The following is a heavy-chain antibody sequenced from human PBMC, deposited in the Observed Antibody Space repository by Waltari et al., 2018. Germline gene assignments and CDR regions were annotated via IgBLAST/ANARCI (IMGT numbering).Heavy chain of an antibody. CDR2: IKQDGSGK. J-gene: IGHJ4*02. CDR3: AIQLAAAGHFDY. V-gene: IGHV3-7*01. Sequence: EVQLVESGGGLVQPGGSLRLSCAASGFTFSSYWMSWVRQAPGKGLEWVANIKQDGSGKYYVDSVKGRFTISGDNAKNSLYLQMNSLRAEDTAVYYCAIQLAAAGHFDYWGQGTLVTVSS. CDR1: GFTFSSYW. D-gene: IGHD6-13*01.